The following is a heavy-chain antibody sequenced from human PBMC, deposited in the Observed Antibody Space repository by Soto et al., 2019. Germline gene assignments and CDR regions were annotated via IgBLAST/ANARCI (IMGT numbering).Heavy chain of an antibody. Sequence: QVQLVESGGGLVKPGGSLRLSCAASGFTFSDYSMNWVRQAPGKGLEWVSYISRSGSDIYYADSVKGRFTISRDNAKNSLFLQMNSLRAEDTAVYYCAIVGYCSSTSCQTRYYYYGMDVWGQGTTVTVSS. J-gene: IGHJ6*02. CDR2: ISRSGSDI. CDR3: AIVGYCSSTSCQTRYYYYGMDV. D-gene: IGHD2-2*03. V-gene: IGHV3-11*01. CDR1: GFTFSDYS.